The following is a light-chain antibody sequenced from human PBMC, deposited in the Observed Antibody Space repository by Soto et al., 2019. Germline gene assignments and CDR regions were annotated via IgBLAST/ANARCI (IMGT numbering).Light chain of an antibody. CDR3: QPWGSGIPVV. Sequence: QPVLTQSASASASLGASVKLTCTLSRGHSSYALAWPQQQPEKGPRYLMKLNSDGSHSKGDGIPDSFSGSSSGAERYLTISCLQSEDEADYYCQPWGSGIPVVFGGGTKLTVL. J-gene: IGLJ2*01. CDR1: RGHSSYA. V-gene: IGLV4-69*01. CDR2: LNSDGSH.